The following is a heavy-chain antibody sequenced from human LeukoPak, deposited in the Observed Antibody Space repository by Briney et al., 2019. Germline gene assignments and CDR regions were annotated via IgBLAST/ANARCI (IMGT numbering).Heavy chain of an antibody. CDR3: ARDKYTGYETFDY. CDR2: INPNNGGT. CDR1: GYTFTGYY. Sequence: ASVKVSCKASGYTFTGYYIHWVRQAPGQGLEWMGWINPNNGGTNYAQKFQGRVTINRDTSISTAYMELNRLTSDDTAVYYCARDKYTGYETFDYWGQGTPVTVSS. D-gene: IGHD5-12*01. J-gene: IGHJ4*02. V-gene: IGHV1-2*02.